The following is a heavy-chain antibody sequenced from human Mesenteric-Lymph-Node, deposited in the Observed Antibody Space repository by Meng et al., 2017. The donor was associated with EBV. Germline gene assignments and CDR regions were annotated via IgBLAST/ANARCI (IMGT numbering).Heavy chain of an antibody. CDR1: GDRFSSNSAA. V-gene: IGHV6-1*02. CDR3: ARSGSSGWIDY. CDR2: KYYSSKWYN. J-gene: IGHJ4*02. Sequence: HVQLQLLGQACGKPSHTLSLPGAISGDRFSSNSAALNWIRQSPSRGLEWLGWKYYSSKWYNGYAVSVKSRITINPDTSKNQFSLQLNSVTPEDTAMYYCARSGSSGWIDYWGQGTLVTVSS. D-gene: IGHD6-19*01.